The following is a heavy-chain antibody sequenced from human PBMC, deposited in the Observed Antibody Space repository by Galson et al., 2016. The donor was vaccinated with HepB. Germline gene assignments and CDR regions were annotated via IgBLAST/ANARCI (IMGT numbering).Heavy chain of an antibody. Sequence: SLRLSCAASGFTFSSYWMHWVRQAPGKGLVWVSRTNSDGSSTSYADSVKGRFTISRDNAKNTLYLQMNSLRAEDTAVYYCARGSSTWSLYYDYAMDVWGQGTTVTVSS. V-gene: IGHV3-74*01. J-gene: IGHJ6*02. D-gene: IGHD6-13*01. CDR2: TNSDGSST. CDR3: ARGSSTWSLYYDYAMDV. CDR1: GFTFSSYW.